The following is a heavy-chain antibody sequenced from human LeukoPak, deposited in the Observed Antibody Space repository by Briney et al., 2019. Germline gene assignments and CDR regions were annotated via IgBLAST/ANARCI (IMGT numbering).Heavy chain of an antibody. CDR2: IWYDGSNE. V-gene: IGHV3-33*01. CDR3: ASLGAFSSTGVLRWFDP. J-gene: IGHJ5*02. D-gene: IGHD2-8*02. Sequence: PGRSLRLSCAASGFTFNTYGMHWVRQAPGKGLDWVASIWYDGSNENYADSVKGRFTISRDNSKNTLYLQMNRLRGDDTAVYYCASLGAFSSTGVLRWFDPRGQGTRVTVSS. CDR1: GFTFNTYG.